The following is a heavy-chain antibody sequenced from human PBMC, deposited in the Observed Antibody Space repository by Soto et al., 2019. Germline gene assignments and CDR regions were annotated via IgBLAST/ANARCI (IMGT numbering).Heavy chain of an antibody. V-gene: IGHV4-59*01. CDR3: ARSYSGTFYGYDT. CDR1: GGSISSYH. J-gene: IGHJ5*02. Sequence: SETLSLTCTVSGGSISSYHWSWIRQSPGKGLEWIGYVFYTGSTKYNPALKRRVTISVDTSKNQFSLRLSSVSAADTGLYYCARSYSGTFYGYDTWGQGILVTVSS. CDR2: VFYTGST. D-gene: IGHD1-26*01.